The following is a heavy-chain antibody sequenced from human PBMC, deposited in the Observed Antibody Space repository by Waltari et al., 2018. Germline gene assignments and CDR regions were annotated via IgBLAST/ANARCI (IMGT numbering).Heavy chain of an antibody. D-gene: IGHD6-19*01. V-gene: IGHV1-69*01. CDR2: IILIFGTA. J-gene: IGHJ4*02. CDR1: GGTFRSYA. CDR3: ASSQNGWGTYYFDY. Sequence: QVQLVQSGAEVQKPGSSVKVSCKDSGGTFRSYAIRWVRQAPGQGLEWMGGIILIFGTANYAQKFQGRVTITADESTSTAYMELSSLRSEDTAVYYCASSQNGWGTYYFDYWGQGTLVTVSS.